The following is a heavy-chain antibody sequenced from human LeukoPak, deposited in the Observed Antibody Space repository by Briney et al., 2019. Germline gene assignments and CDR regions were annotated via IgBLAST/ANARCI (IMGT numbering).Heavy chain of an antibody. CDR1: GFTFSSYS. V-gene: IGHV3-48*02. D-gene: IGHD6-13*01. CDR2: ISSSSSTI. CDR3: ARGQQLNDY. J-gene: IGHJ4*02. Sequence: GGSLRLSCAASGFTFSSYSMNWVRQAPGKGLEWVSYISSSSSTIYYADSVKGRFTISRDNAKNSLYLQMNSLRDKDTAVYYCARGQQLNDYWGQGTLVTVSS.